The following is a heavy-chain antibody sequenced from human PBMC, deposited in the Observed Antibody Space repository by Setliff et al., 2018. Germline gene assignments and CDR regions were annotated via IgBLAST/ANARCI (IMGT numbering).Heavy chain of an antibody. V-gene: IGHV4-34*01. CDR1: GGSFSDYY. Sequence: SETLSLTCTVYGGSFSDYYWGWVRQPPGKGLEWIGEINHSGGTNYIPSLKSRLTISVDTSKNQFSLKLSSVTAADTAMYYCRFWSGYYKNDYWGQGTLVTVSS. CDR3: RFWSGYYKNDY. D-gene: IGHD3-3*01. J-gene: IGHJ4*02. CDR2: INHSGGT.